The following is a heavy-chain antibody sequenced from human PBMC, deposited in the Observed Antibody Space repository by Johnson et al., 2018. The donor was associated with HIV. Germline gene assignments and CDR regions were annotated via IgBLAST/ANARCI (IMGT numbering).Heavy chain of an antibody. CDR3: ARESYLVYAFDI. V-gene: IGHV3-20*04. CDR2: INWNGGTT. CDR1: GFTFDDYG. D-gene: IGHD1-26*01. Sequence: VQLLESGGGVLRPGGSLRLSCAASGFTFDDYGMNWVRQAPGKGLEWVSAINWNGGTTGYADSVKGRFTISRDNAKNSLYLQMNSLRAEDTAVYYCARESYLVYAFDIWGQGTMVTVSS. J-gene: IGHJ3*02.